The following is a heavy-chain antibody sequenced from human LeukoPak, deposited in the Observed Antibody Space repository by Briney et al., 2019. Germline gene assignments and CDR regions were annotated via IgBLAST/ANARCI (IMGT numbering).Heavy chain of an antibody. CDR2: IYYTGSS. CDR1: GSSISGDY. D-gene: IGHD3-16*01. CDR3: ARHPIFGRSNVYAFDY. J-gene: IGHJ4*02. Sequence: PSETPSLTCTVSGSSISGDYWSWIRQPPGKGLEWIGYIYYTGSSFYSPSLKSRVTISLDTSKNHFSLNLTSVTAADTAVYYCARHPIFGRSNVYAFDYWGQGTLVTVSS. V-gene: IGHV4-59*08.